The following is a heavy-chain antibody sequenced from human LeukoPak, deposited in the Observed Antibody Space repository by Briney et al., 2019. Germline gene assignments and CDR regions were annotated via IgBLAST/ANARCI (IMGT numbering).Heavy chain of an antibody. CDR2: IIPIFGTA. D-gene: IGHD2-21*02. J-gene: IGHJ6*03. Sequence: SVKVSCKASGGTFSSYAISWVRQAPGQGLEWMGRIIPIFGTANYAQKFQGRATITTDESTSTAYMELSSLRSEDTSVYHCARGYCGGDCYSGYYYMDVWGKRTTVTVSS. CDR3: ARGYCGGDCYSGYYYMDV. CDR1: GGTFSSYA. V-gene: IGHV1-69*05.